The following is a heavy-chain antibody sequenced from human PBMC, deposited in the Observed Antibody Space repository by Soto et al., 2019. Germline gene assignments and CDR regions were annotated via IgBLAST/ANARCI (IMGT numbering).Heavy chain of an antibody. V-gene: IGHV3-30*18. CDR1: GFTFSSYG. Sequence: GSLILSCAASGFTFSSYGMHWVRQAPGKGLEWVAVISYDGSNKYYADSVKGRFTISRDNSKNTLYLQMNSLRAEDTAVYYCAKDTANYSSGWFGMLYYWGQGTLVTGSS. CDR3: AKDTANYSSGWFGMLYY. J-gene: IGHJ4*02. CDR2: ISYDGSNK. D-gene: IGHD6-19*01.